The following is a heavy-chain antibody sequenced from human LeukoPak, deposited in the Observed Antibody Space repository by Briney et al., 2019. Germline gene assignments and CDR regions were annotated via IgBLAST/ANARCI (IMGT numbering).Heavy chain of an antibody. V-gene: IGHV4-31*03. D-gene: IGHD3-22*01. J-gene: IGHJ4*02. CDR2: IYYSGST. CDR3: ARESRYYDSGGLFDY. CDR1: GGSLSSGGYY. Sequence: SDTLSLTCTVPGGSLSSGGYYWSWIRQHPGKPLEWSGDIYYSGSTYYNSSLKGRVTISEDTSKNQFSLKLSSVTAADTAVYYCARESRYYDSGGLFDYWGQGTLVTVSS.